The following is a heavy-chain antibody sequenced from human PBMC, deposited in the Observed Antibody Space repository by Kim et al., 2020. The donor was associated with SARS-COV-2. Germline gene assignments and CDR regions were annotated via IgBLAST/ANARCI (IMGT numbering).Heavy chain of an antibody. J-gene: IGHJ5*02. V-gene: IGHV7-4-1*02. CDR2: INTNTGNP. D-gene: IGHD2-2*02. CDR1: GYTFTSYA. CDR3: ARDRYPYGQGWFDP. Sequence: ASVKVSCKASGYTFTSYAMNWVRQAPGQGREWMGWINTNTGNPTYAQGFTGRFVFSLDTSVSTAYLQISSLKAEDTAVYYCARDRYPYGQGWFDPWGQGTLVTVSS.